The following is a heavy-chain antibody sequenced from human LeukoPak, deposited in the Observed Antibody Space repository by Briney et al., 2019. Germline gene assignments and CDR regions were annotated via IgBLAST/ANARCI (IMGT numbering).Heavy chain of an antibody. CDR2: INPSGGST. J-gene: IGHJ4*02. D-gene: IGHD3-16*02. CDR3: ARSRLGELSWFDY. Sequence: PLASVKVSCKASGYTFTSYYMHWVRQAPGQGLEWMGIINPSGGSTSYAQKFRGRVTMTRDTSTSTVYMELSSLGSEDTAVYYCARSRLGELSWFDYWGQGTLVTVSS. V-gene: IGHV1-46*01. CDR1: GYTFTSYY.